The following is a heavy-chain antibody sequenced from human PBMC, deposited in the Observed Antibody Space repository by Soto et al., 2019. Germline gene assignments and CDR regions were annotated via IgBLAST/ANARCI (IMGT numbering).Heavy chain of an antibody. J-gene: IGHJ6*02. V-gene: IGHV1-2*04. CDR3: ARGLKRRGITIFGVVTYGMDG. CDR1: GYTFTGYY. Sequence: ASVKVSFKASGYTFTGYYIHWVRQAPGQGLEWMGWINPNSGGTNYAQKFQGWVTMTRDTSISTAYMELSRLRSDDTAVYYCARGLKRRGITIFGVVTYGMDGWGQGTTDTVSS. D-gene: IGHD3-3*01. CDR2: INPNSGGT.